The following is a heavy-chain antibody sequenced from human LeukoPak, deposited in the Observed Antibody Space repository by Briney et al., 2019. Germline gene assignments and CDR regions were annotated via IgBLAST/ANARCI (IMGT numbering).Heavy chain of an antibody. J-gene: IGHJ4*02. CDR2: VYYSGST. D-gene: IGHD4-17*01. CDR1: GGSISSGGYY. Sequence: SQSLSLTCTVSGGSISSGGYYWSWLRPHPGKGLEWIGYVYYSGSTYYNPSLKRRVTISVDTSKNQFSLKLSSVTAADTAVYYCARADYGDYVGYWGQGTLVTVSS. V-gene: IGHV4-31*03. CDR3: ARADYGDYVGY.